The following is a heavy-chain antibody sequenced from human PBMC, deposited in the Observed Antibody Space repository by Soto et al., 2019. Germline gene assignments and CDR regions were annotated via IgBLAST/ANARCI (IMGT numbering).Heavy chain of an antibody. CDR3: ARTYYDFWSSYYNLDT. Sequence: SETLSLTCTVSGGSISSYYWSWIRQPPGKGLEWIGYIYYSGSTNYNPSLKSRVTISVDTSKNQFSLKLSSVTAADTAVYYCARTYYDFWSSYYNLDTWGRETLVSVAS. V-gene: IGHV4-59*01. J-gene: IGHJ5*02. D-gene: IGHD3-3*01. CDR2: IYYSGST. CDR1: GGSISSYY.